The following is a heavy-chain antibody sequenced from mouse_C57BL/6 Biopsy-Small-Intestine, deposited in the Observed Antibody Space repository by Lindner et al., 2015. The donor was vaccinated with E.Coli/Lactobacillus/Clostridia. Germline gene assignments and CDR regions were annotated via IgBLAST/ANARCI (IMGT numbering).Heavy chain of an antibody. D-gene: IGHD2-12*01. CDR1: GYTFTNYW. Sequence: VQLQESGAELVRPGTSVKMSCKASGYTFTNYWIGWAKQRPGHGLEWIGVIYPGGGYTNYNEKFKGKATLTADKSSSTAYMQFSSLTSEDSAIYYCARSNYRDAMDYWGQGTSVTVSS. J-gene: IGHJ4*01. CDR2: IYPGGGYT. CDR3: ARSNYRDAMDY. V-gene: IGHV1-63*01.